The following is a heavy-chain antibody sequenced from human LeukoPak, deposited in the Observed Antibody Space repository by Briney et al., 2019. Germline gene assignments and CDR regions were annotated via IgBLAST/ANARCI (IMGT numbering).Heavy chain of an antibody. V-gene: IGHV1-2*02. CDR3: ARSGRGMTTVTRGRPPITDNTHEEHDAFDI. CDR2: INPNSGGT. CDR1: GYTFTGYY. Sequence: ASVKVSCKASGYTFTGYYMHWVRQAPGQGLEWMGWINPNSGGTNYAQKSQGRVTMTRDTSISTAYMELSRLRSDDTAVYYCARSGRGMTTVTRGRPPITDNTHEEHDAFDIWGQGTMVTVSS. J-gene: IGHJ3*02. D-gene: IGHD4-17*01.